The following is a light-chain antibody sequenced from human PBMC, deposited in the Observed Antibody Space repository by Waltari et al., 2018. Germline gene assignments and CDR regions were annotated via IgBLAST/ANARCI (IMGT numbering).Light chain of an antibody. J-gene: IGKJ2*03. CDR2: GAS. CDR1: QSVSSSY. CDR3: QQYGNSRGS. Sequence: EIVLTQSPGTLSLSPVEGATPSCRASQSVSSSYLAWYQQKPGQAPRLLIYGASNRATDIPDRFTGSGSGTDFTLTINRLEPEDFAVYYCQQYGNSRGSFGQGTKLEIK. V-gene: IGKV3-20*01.